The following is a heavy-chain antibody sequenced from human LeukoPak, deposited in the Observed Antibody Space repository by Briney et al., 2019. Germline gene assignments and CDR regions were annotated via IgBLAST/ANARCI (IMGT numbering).Heavy chain of an antibody. V-gene: IGHV4-39*01. D-gene: IGHD5-18*01. Sequence: SETLSLTCTVSGGSISSSSYYWGWIRQPPGKGLEWIGSIYYSGSTYYNPSLKSRVTISVDTSKNQFPLKLSSVTAADTAVYYCARTPGYSYGYLVGSFDYWGQGTLVTVSS. CDR1: GGSISSSSYY. J-gene: IGHJ4*02. CDR2: IYYSGST. CDR3: ARTPGYSYGYLVGSFDY.